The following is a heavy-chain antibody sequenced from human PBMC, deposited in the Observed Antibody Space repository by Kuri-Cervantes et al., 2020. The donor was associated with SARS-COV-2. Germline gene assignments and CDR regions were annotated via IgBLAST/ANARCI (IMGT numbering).Heavy chain of an antibody. V-gene: IGHV1-69*13. CDR2: IIPIIGTA. CDR3: ARDRVVPGDYYYYGMDV. CDR1: GDTFTSYA. Sequence: SVKVSCKASGDTFTSYAISWVRQAPGQGLEWMGWIIPIIGTANYAQKFQGRVTITADESTSTAYMELSSLRSDDTAVYYCARDRVVPGDYYYYGMDVWGQGTTVTVSS. D-gene: IGHD2-15*01. J-gene: IGHJ6*02.